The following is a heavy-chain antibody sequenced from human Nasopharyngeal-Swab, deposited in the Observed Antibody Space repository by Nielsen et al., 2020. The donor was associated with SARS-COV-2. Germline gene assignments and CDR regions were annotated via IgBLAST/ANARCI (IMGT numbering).Heavy chain of an antibody. CDR2: IYADGTST. Sequence: GGSLRLYCAASGFTFSHYAMSWVRKAPGKGLEWVSVIYADGTSTYYADSVKGRFTISRDDSKNTLYLQMNGLRADDTAVYYCTKSGAAGVPRWGQGTLVTVSS. J-gene: IGHJ4*02. CDR3: TKSGAAGVPR. V-gene: IGHV3-23*03. D-gene: IGHD6-13*01. CDR1: GFTFSHYA.